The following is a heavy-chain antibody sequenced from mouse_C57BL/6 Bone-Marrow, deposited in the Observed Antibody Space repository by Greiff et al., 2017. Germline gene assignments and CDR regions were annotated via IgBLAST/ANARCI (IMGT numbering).Heavy chain of an antibody. J-gene: IGHJ2*01. CDR2: IWTGGGT. V-gene: IGHV2-9-1*01. CDR1: GFSLTSYA. D-gene: IGHD1-1*01. Sequence: VKLQQSGPGLVAPSQSLSITCTVSGFSLTSYAISWVRQPPGKGLEWLGVIWTGGGTNYNSALKSRLSISKDNSKSQVFLKMNSLQTDDTARYYCARSDYYGSSHYFDYWGQGTTLTVSS. CDR3: ARSDYYGSSHYFDY.